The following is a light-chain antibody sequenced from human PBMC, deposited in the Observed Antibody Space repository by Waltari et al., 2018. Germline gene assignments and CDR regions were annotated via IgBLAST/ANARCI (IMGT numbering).Light chain of an antibody. J-gene: IGLJ3*02. V-gene: IGLV1-40*01. CDR2: LNN. Sequence: QSVLTQPPSVSGAPGQRVTIPCPGSSSNIGAGYDVQRYQQLPGTAPKLLIYLNNNRPSGVPDRFSGSKSGTSASLAITGLQAEDEADYYCQSYDSSLSASVFGGGTKLTVL. CDR3: QSYDSSLSASV. CDR1: SSNIGAGYD.